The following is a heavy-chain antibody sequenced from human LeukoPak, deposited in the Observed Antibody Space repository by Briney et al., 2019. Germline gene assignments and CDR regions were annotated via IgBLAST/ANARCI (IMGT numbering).Heavy chain of an antibody. CDR3: AAIYDILTGYDY. J-gene: IGHJ4*02. Sequence: ASVKVSCKASGYTFTGYYMHWVRQAPGQGLEWMGWINPNSGGTNYAQKFQGRVTMTRDTSISTAYMELSRLRSDDTAVYYCAAIYDILTGYDYWGQGTLVTVSS. CDR2: INPNSGGT. CDR1: GYTFTGYY. D-gene: IGHD3-9*01. V-gene: IGHV1-2*02.